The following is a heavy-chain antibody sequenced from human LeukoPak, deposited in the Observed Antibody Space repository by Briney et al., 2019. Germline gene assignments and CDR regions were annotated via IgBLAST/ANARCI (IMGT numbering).Heavy chain of an antibody. CDR2: ISSSGITM. CDR3: ARGWWSGYDAKLDY. Sequence: GGSLRLSCAASGFTFSNYEINWVRQAPGKGLEWVSYISSSGITMNYADSVKGRFTIPRDNAKNSLYLQMNSLRAEDTAVYYCARGWWSGYDAKLDYWGQGALVTVSS. D-gene: IGHD5-12*01. J-gene: IGHJ4*02. CDR1: GFTFSNYE. V-gene: IGHV3-48*03.